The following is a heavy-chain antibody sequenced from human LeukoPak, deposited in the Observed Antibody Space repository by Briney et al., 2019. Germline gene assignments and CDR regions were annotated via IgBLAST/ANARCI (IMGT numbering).Heavy chain of an antibody. Sequence: TETLALTCTVSGGSISSYYWSWIRQPPGKELEWIGYIYYSGSTNYNPSLKSRVTISVDTSKNQFSLKLSSVTAADTAVYYCAGSSISGWAFDIWGQGTMVTVSS. D-gene: IGHD6-19*01. V-gene: IGHV4-59*01. J-gene: IGHJ3*02. CDR1: GGSISSYY. CDR3: AGSSISGWAFDI. CDR2: IYYSGST.